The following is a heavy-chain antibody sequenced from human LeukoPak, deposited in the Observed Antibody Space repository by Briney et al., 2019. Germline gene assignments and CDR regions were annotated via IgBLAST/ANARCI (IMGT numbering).Heavy chain of an antibody. CDR2: INPNSGGT. D-gene: IGHD3-3*01. CDR1: GYTFTGYY. J-gene: IGHJ3*02. V-gene: IGHV1-2*02. CDR3: ARDLEWLYPGGAFDI. Sequence: ASVKVSCKASGYTFTGYYMHWVRQAPGQGLEWMGWINPNSGGTNYAQKFQGRVTMTRDTSISTAYMELSRLRSDDTAVYYCARDLEWLYPGGAFDIWGQGIMVTVSS.